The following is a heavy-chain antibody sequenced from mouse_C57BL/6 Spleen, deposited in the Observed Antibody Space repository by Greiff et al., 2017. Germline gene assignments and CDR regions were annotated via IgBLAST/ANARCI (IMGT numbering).Heavy chain of an antibody. CDR2: ISYDGSN. Sequence: EVQLQQSGPGLVKPSQSLSLTCSVTGYSITSGYYWNWIRQFPGNKLEWMGYISYDGSNNYNPSLKNRISITRDTSKNQFFLKLNAVSTEDTATYYGAREGPDGYYGYFDVWGTGTTVTVSS. D-gene: IGHD2-3*01. J-gene: IGHJ1*03. CDR3: AREGPDGYYGYFDV. CDR1: GYSITSGYY. V-gene: IGHV3-6*01.